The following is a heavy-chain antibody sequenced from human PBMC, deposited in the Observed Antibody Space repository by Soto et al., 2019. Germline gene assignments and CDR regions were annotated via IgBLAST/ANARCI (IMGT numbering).Heavy chain of an antibody. CDR2: IYYSGST. J-gene: IGHJ6*02. CDR1: GGSISSGACY. CDR3: ARPCAYYYYGMDV. Sequence: PSVTLSVTCAVSGGSISSGACYWSWLRQHPGKGLEWIGYIYYSGSTYYNPSLKSRVTISVDTSKNQFSLKLSSVTAADTAVYYCARPCAYYYYGMDVWGQGTTVTVSS. V-gene: IGHV4-31*11.